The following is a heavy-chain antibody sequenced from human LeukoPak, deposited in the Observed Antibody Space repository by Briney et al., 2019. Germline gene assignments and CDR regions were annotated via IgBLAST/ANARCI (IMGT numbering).Heavy chain of an antibody. CDR3: VRDLQWLEPIFSSYFEY. CDR1: GYTFSDYV. J-gene: IGHJ4*03. D-gene: IGHD6-19*01. CDR2: ISPKNGNT. Sequence: ASVKVSCTASGYTFSDYVITWVRQAPGQGLEWMGWISPKNGNTHYPHKVQDRVIMTTDTSTSTAYMELRRLTSGDTGVYYCVRDLQWLEPIFSSYFEYWGQGTLVTVSS. V-gene: IGHV1-18*01.